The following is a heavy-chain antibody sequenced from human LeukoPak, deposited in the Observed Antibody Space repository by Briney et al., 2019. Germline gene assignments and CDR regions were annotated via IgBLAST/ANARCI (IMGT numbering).Heavy chain of an antibody. CDR2: ISSNGGST. V-gene: IGHV3-64*01. Sequence: GGALTLSCAASGCTFSNYPMHWLRQAPWKGLEYVSAISSNGGSTYYANSVKGRFTISRDNSKNTLYLQIGSLRAEDMAVYYCARGGGSSQSAGYYMDVWGKGTKVTVSS. CDR3: ARGGGSSQSAGYYMDV. CDR1: GCTFSNYP. D-gene: IGHD6-13*01. J-gene: IGHJ6*03.